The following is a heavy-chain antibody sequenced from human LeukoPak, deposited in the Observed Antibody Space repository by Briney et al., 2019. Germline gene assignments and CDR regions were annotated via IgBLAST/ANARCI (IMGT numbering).Heavy chain of an antibody. Sequence: GRSLRLSCAASGFTFDDCAMHWVRQAPGKGLEWVSGISWNSGSIGYADSVKGRFTISRDNAKNSLYLQMNSLRAEDTALYYCAKDGVPYYYDSSGYWGGYYFDYWGQGTLVTVSS. J-gene: IGHJ4*02. CDR3: AKDGVPYYYDSSGYWGGYYFDY. CDR1: GFTFDDCA. D-gene: IGHD3-22*01. V-gene: IGHV3-9*01. CDR2: ISWNSGSI.